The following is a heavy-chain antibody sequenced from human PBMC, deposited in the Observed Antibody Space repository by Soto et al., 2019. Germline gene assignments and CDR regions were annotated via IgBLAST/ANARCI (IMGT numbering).Heavy chain of an antibody. V-gene: IGHV1-18*01. CDR1: GYTFTSYG. D-gene: IGHD3-22*01. CDR2: ISAYNGNT. J-gene: IGHJ3*02. CDR3: ALPRGADDGGGYSPEDAFEI. Sequence: QVQLVQSGAEVKKPGASVKVSCKASGYTFTSYGISWVRQAPGQGLEWMGWISAYNGNTNNAQKLQGRVTMTTDTSASTAHMELRSLRSDDTAVYYCALPRGADDGGGYSPEDAFEIWGQGTMVTVAA.